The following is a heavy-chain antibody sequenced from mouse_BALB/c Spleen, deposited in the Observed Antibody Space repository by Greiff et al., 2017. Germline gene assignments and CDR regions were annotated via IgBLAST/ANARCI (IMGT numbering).Heavy chain of an antibody. J-gene: IGHJ4*01. V-gene: IGHV5-2*03. CDR1: EYEFPSHD. D-gene: IGHD2-3*01. Sequence: EVKLEESGGGLVQPGESLKLSCESNEYEFPSHDMSWVRKTPEKRLELVAAINSDGGSTYYPDTIERRCIISRDNTKKTLYLQMSSLRSEDTALYYCGRHDGKGAIYAMDYWGQGTSVTVSS. CDR3: GRHDGKGAIYAMDY. CDR2: INSDGGST.